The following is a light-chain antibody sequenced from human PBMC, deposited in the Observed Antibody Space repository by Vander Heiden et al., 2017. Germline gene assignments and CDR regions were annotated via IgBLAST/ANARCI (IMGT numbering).Light chain of an antibody. V-gene: IGKV1-39*01. Sequence: DIQMTQSPSSLSASVGASVPLPLRAQPSLSSYLNWYQQKPGKAPKRLIYAASSLQSGVPARFSGSGSGTDFTLTISRLQPEDFATYYCLQGNSTPLTFGGGTKVEIK. CDR1: PSLSSY. CDR2: AAS. J-gene: IGKJ4*01. CDR3: LQGNSTPLT.